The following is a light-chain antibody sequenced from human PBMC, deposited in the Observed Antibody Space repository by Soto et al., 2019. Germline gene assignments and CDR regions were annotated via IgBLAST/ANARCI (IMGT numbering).Light chain of an antibody. J-gene: IGKJ1*01. CDR3: QQYGATLWT. CDR1: QSVSSNY. V-gene: IGKV3-20*01. CDR2: GAS. Sequence: DIVLTQSPCALSSSPGETITRSCRASQSVSSNYLAWYQQKPGQAPRLLVYGASSRATGIPDSFSGSGSGTDFTVTIIRLEHEDFAVYYCQQYGATLWTFGQGTKVDIK.